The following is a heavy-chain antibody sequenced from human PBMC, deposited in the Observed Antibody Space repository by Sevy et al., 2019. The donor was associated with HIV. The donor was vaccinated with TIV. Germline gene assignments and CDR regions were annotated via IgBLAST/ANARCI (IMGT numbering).Heavy chain of an antibody. Sequence: SETLSLTCSVSGDSISSYFWHWVRQPAGKGLEWIGRIYARGNSNYNPSLKSRVTMSVDTSKNLLSLRLTSVTAADTAVYYCARGHGPGGLAADTWFNPWGQGTLVTVSS. CDR1: GDSISSYF. D-gene: IGHD6-13*01. CDR2: IYARGNS. CDR3: ARGHGPGGLAADTWFNP. J-gene: IGHJ5*02. V-gene: IGHV4-4*07.